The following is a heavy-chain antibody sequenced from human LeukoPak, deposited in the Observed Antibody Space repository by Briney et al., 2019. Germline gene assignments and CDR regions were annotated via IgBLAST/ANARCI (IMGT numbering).Heavy chain of an antibody. CDR2: IKQDGSEK. D-gene: IGHD3-10*01. V-gene: IGHV3-7*05. Sequence: TGGSLRLSCAASGFTFSNYWMGWVRQAPGKGLEWVANIKQDGSEKVYVDSVKGRFTISRDNAKNSLYLQMNSLRAEDTAVYYCASGGYWGQGTLVTVSS. CDR3: ASGGY. J-gene: IGHJ4*02. CDR1: GFTFSNYW.